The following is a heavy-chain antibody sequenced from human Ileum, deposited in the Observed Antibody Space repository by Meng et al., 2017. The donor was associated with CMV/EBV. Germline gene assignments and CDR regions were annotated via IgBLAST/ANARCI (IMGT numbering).Heavy chain of an antibody. D-gene: IGHD6-13*01. CDR1: GSSISSYN. Sequence: SETLSLTCTVSGSSISSYNWTWIRQPPGKGLEWIGYVYYSGSTNYNASLKSRVTMSVDTSKNQFSLKLSSVTAADEAVYYCARDRQQTYFYGPDVWGQGTTVTVSS. V-gene: IGHV4-59*01. J-gene: IGHJ6*02. CDR3: ARDRQQTYFYGPDV. CDR2: VYYSGST.